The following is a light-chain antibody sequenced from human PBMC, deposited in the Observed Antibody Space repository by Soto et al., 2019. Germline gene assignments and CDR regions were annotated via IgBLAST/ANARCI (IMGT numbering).Light chain of an antibody. Sequence: QSALTQPASVSGSPGQSITISCTGTSSDLGSYKFVSWYQQHPGKAPKLMIYEGSKRPSGVSNRFSGSKSGNTASLTISGLQDEDDAHYYCCSYAGSSTLVFGGGTKLTVL. CDR1: SSDLGSYKF. V-gene: IGLV2-23*01. CDR3: CSYAGSSTLV. CDR2: EGS. J-gene: IGLJ2*01.